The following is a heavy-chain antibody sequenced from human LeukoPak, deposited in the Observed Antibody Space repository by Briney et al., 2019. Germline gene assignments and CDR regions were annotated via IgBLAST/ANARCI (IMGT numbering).Heavy chain of an antibody. D-gene: IGHD1/OR15-1a*01. CDR3: ARDLTGQQYWFDP. J-gene: IGHJ5*02. V-gene: IGHV3-30-3*01. CDR1: GFTFSSYA. Sequence: GGSLRLSCAASGFTFSSYAMHWVRQAPGKGLEWVAVISYDGSNKYYADSVKGRFTISRDNSKNTLYLQTNSLRAEDTAVYCGARDLTGQQYWFDPWGQGTLVTVSS. CDR2: ISYDGSNK.